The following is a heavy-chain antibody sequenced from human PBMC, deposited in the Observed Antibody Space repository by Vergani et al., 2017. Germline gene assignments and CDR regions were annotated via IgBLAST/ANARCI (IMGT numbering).Heavy chain of an antibody. CDR2: INPNSGGT. D-gene: IGHD6-6*01. CDR3: ARGAARRDWFDP. Sequence: QVQLVQSGAEVKKPGASVKVSCKASGYTFTGYYMHWVRQAPGQGLEWMGRINPNSGGTNYAQKFQGRVTITADESTSPAYMELSSLRSEETAVYYCARGAARRDWFDPWGQGTLVTVSS. J-gene: IGHJ5*02. CDR1: GYTFTGYY. V-gene: IGHV1-2*06.